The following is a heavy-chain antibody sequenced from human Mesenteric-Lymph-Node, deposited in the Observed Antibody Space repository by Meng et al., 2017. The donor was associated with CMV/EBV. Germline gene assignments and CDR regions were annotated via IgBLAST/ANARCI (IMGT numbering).Heavy chain of an antibody. V-gene: IGHV3-74*01. CDR3: ASPTDGYCSSTSCYWGAFDI. Sequence: GESLKISCVASGFTFSFHWMNWVRQAPGKGLVWVSRISSDGISTSYADSVQGRFTISRDNAKNTLYLQMNSLRAEDTAVYYCASPTDGYCSSTSCYWGAFDIWGQGTMVTVSS. J-gene: IGHJ3*02. D-gene: IGHD2-2*01. CDR2: ISSDGIST. CDR1: GFTFSFHW.